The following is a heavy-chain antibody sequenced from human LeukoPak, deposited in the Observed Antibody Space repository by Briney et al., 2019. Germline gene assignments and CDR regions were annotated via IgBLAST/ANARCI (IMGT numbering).Heavy chain of an antibody. CDR2: INPNSGGT. J-gene: IGHJ5*02. V-gene: IGHV1-2*02. CDR3: ARDSGLRFAFGP. Sequence: ASVKVSCKASGYTFTGYYMHWVRQAPGQGLEWMGWINPNSGGTNYAQKFQGRVTMTRDTSISTAYMELSRLRSDDTAVYYCARDSGLRFAFGPWGQGTLVTVSS. CDR1: GYTFTGYY.